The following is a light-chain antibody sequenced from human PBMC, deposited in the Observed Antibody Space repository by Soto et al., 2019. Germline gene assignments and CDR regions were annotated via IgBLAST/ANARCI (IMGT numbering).Light chain of an antibody. CDR2: GAS. Sequence: DIQLTQSPPTLSASVGDRVTITCRASQSIRYYLAWYQQMPGKAPKLLIYGASSLQSGVPSRFSGSGSGTEFTLSISSLQPDDFATYFWQQHNSYSQTFGQGTKVEIK. CDR3: QQHNSYSQT. V-gene: IGKV1-5*01. J-gene: IGKJ1*01. CDR1: QSIRYY.